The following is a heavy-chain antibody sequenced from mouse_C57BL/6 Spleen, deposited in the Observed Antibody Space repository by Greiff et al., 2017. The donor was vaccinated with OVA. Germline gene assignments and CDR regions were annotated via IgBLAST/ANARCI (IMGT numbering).Heavy chain of an antibody. V-gene: IGHV5-4*01. Sequence: EVQRVESGGGLVKPGGSLKLSCAASGFTFSSYAMSWVRQTPEKRLEWVATISDGGSYTYYPDNVKGRFTISRDNAKNNLYLQMSHLKSEDTAMYYCARGATVVPYWYYDGWGTGTTVTVSS. CDR1: GFTFSSYA. CDR2: ISDGGSYT. D-gene: IGHD1-1*01. J-gene: IGHJ1*03. CDR3: ARGATVVPYWYYDG.